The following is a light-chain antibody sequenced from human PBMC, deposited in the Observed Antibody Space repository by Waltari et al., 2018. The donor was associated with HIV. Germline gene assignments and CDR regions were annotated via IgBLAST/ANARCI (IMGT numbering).Light chain of an antibody. V-gene: IGLV4-69*02. CDR1: SGHSSYA. CDR2: VNSDGSH. Sequence: HLVLTQSPSASASMGASVKLTCTLSSGHSSYAIAWHQQQPEKGPRYLMKVNSDGSHSKGDGIPDRFSGSSSGAERYLTISSLQSEDEADYHCQTWGSGIVVFGAGTKLTVL. CDR3: QTWGSGIVV. J-gene: IGLJ2*01.